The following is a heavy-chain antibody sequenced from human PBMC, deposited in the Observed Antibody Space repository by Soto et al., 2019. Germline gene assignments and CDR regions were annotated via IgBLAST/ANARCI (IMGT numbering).Heavy chain of an antibody. CDR2: IWYDGSIK. D-gene: IGHD5-12*01. Sequence: QVQLVESGGGVVQPGRSLRLSCAASGFTFSNYGMHWVRQAPGKRLEWMAVIWYDGSIKYYADSVKGRFTISRDNSKNTLYLQMNSLRAEDTALYYCARDSGYDHYYYQDVWGKGTTVTVSS. V-gene: IGHV3-33*01. J-gene: IGHJ6*03. CDR1: GFTFSNYG. CDR3: ARDSGYDHYYYQDV.